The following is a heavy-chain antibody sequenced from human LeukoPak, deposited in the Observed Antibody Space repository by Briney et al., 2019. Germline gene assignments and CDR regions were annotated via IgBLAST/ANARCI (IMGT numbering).Heavy chain of an antibody. CDR3: ARDQTTALDY. D-gene: IGHD1-14*01. Sequence: SETLSLTCTVSGGSISSYYWSWIRQPPGKGLEWIGEIYHSGSTNYNPSLKSRVTISVDKSKNQFSLKLSSVTAADTAVYYCARDQTTALDYWGQGTLVTVSS. J-gene: IGHJ4*02. V-gene: IGHV4-59*12. CDR1: GGSISSYY. CDR2: IYHSGST.